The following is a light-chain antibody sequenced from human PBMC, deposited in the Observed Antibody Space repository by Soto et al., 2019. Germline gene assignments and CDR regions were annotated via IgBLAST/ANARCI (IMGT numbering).Light chain of an antibody. CDR3: QSYDSSLSGYV. J-gene: IGLJ1*01. V-gene: IGLV1-40*01. Sequence: QAVVTQPPSVSGAPGQGVTISCTGSSSNIGATNDVHWYQQLPGTAPKLLIYAYSNGPSGVPDRFSGSKSGTSASLAITGLQAEDEADYYCQSYDSSLSGYVFGTGTKLTVL. CDR1: SSNIGATND. CDR2: AYS.